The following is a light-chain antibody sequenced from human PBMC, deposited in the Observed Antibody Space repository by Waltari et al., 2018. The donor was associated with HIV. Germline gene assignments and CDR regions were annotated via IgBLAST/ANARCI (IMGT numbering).Light chain of an antibody. CDR1: SSDVGGYNY. Sequence: QSALTQPASVSGSPGQSITISCTGTSSDVGGYNYVSWYQQHPGKAPKLMIYEVSNLPSGISNRFYGSKSGNTASLTISGLQADDEADYYCSSYTSSSTLYVFGTGTKVTVL. CDR3: SSYTSSSTLYV. CDR2: EVS. V-gene: IGLV2-14*01. J-gene: IGLJ1*01.